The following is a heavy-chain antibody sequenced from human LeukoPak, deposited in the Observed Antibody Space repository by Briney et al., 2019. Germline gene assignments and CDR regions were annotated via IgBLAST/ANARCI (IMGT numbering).Heavy chain of an antibody. CDR1: GYTFTNYG. V-gene: IGHV1-18*01. Sequence: GASVTVSCKASGYTFTNYGISWVRQAPGQGLEWMGWISAYNGNTNYAQKFQGRVTMTTDTSTNTAYMELRSLRSDDTAVYYCARDISGQYYFDYWGQGTLVTVSS. CDR3: ARDISGQYYFDY. CDR2: ISAYNGNT. J-gene: IGHJ4*02. D-gene: IGHD2-15*01.